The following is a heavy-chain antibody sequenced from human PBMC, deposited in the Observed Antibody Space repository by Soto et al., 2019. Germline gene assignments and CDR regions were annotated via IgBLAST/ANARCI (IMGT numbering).Heavy chain of an antibody. CDR2: IYPDESDT. D-gene: IGHD5-18*01. CDR1: GYSFTKYW. CDR3: ARTSMQSRGYSYGHGGMDV. J-gene: IGHJ6*02. Sequence: PGESLKISCKGSGYSFTKYWIGWVRQMPGKGLEWMAIIYPDESDTRYSPSFQGHVTISADKSIGTAYLQWSSLKASDTAMYYCARTSMQSRGYSYGHGGMDVWGQGTTVTVSS. V-gene: IGHV5-51*01.